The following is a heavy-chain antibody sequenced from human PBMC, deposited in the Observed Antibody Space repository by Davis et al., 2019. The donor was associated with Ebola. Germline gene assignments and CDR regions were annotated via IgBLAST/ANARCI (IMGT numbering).Heavy chain of an antibody. J-gene: IGHJ4*02. CDR2: IYYSGST. CDR3: ARPGPPGYSYGPFDY. D-gene: IGHD5-18*01. Sequence: PSETLSLTCTVSGGSISSSSYYWGWIRQPPGQGLEWIGSIYYSGSTYYNPSLKSRVTISVDTSKNQFTLKLSSVTAADTAVYYCARPGPPGYSYGPFDYWGQGTLVTVSS. V-gene: IGHV4-39*01. CDR1: GGSISSSSYY.